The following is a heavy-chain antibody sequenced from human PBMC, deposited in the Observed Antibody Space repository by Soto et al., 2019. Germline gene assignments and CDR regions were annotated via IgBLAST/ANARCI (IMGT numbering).Heavy chain of an antibody. CDR1: GFTFSHYG. D-gene: IGHD6-19*01. CDR2: ISYDGTNK. Sequence: QVQLVESGGGVVQPGRSLRLSCAASGFTFSHYGMHWVRQAPGKGLEWVAVISYDGTNKYYADSVKGRFTISRDNSKKTMDLQMNSLGAEDTAVYDCAKDGGWLPGYYYYGMDVWGQGTTVTVSS. CDR3: AKDGGWLPGYYYYGMDV. V-gene: IGHV3-30*18. J-gene: IGHJ6*02.